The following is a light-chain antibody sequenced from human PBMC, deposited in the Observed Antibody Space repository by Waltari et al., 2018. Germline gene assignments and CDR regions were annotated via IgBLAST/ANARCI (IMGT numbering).Light chain of an antibody. J-gene: IGKJ2*01. Sequence: DIQMTQSPSSVSASVGDRVTITCRASQDSNIWLAWYQQKPGKAPKLLIFSASTLQSGVPSRFGGSGSGTDFTLTINSLQPEDFATYYCQQINSFPHTFGQGTKLEI. V-gene: IGKV1-12*01. CDR2: SAS. CDR3: QQINSFPHT. CDR1: QDSNIW.